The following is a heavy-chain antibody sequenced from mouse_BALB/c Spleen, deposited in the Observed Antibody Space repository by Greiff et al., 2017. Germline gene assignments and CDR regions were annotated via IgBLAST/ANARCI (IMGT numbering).Heavy chain of an antibody. Sequence: EVQVVESGGGLVQPGGSLKLSCAASGFTFSSYGMSWVRQTPDKRLELVATINSNGGSTYYPDSVKGRFTISRDNAKNTLYLQMSSLKSEDTAMYYCAAITTDFFFAYWGQGTLVTVSA. V-gene: IGHV5-6-3*01. CDR2: INSNGGST. CDR3: AAITTDFFFAY. D-gene: IGHD1-2*01. J-gene: IGHJ3*01. CDR1: GFTFSSYG.